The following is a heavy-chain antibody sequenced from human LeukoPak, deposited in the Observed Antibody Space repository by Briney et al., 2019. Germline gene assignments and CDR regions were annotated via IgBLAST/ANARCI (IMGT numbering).Heavy chain of an antibody. V-gene: IGHV1-69*13. CDR1: GGTFSSYA. Sequence: GASVKVSCKASGGTFSSYAISWVRQAPGQGLEWMGGIIPIFGTANYAQKFQGRVTITADESTSTAYMELSSLRSEDTAVYYCARAEIVVVTAMMFDPWGQGTLVTVSS. CDR2: IIPIFGTA. CDR3: ARAEIVVVTAMMFDP. D-gene: IGHD2-21*02. J-gene: IGHJ5*02.